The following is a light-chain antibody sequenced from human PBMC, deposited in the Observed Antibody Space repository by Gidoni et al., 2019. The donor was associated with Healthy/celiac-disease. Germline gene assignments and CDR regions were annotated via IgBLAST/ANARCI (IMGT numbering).Light chain of an antibody. CDR3: QQRSNWHPLT. Sequence: ELVLTQSPATLSLSPGERATLSCRDSQSVSSYLAWYQQKTGQAPRLLIYDASNRATGIPARFSGSGSGTDFTLTISSLEPEDFAVYYCQQRSNWHPLTFGGGTKVEIK. V-gene: IGKV3-11*01. CDR2: DAS. J-gene: IGKJ4*01. CDR1: QSVSSY.